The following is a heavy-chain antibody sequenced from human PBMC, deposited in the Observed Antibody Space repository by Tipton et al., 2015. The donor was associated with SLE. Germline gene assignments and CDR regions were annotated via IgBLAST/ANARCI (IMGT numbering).Heavy chain of an antibody. V-gene: IGHV4-59*12. Sequence: TLSLTCTVSGGSMSGYYWSWVRQPPGKGLEWVGYSYYSGGTSYNPSLRSRVTISVDTSRNQFSLKVTSVTAADTAVYYCARAGGGDSNWFDPWGQGTLVTVSS. J-gene: IGHJ5*02. CDR1: GGSMSGYY. CDR2: SYYSGGT. CDR3: ARAGGGDSNWFDP. D-gene: IGHD2-21*01.